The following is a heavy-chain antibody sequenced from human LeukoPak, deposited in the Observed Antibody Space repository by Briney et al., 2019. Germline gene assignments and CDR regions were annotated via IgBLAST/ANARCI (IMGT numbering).Heavy chain of an antibody. Sequence: GGSLRLSCAASGFTFSSYAMHWVRQAPGKGLEYVSAISSNGGSTYYANSVKGRFTISRDNSKNTLYLQMGSLRAEDMAVYYCARDGDGDYLSGFDPWGQGTLVTVPS. CDR3: ARDGDGDYLSGFDP. V-gene: IGHV3-64*01. CDR2: ISSNGGST. CDR1: GFTFSSYA. J-gene: IGHJ5*02. D-gene: IGHD4-17*01.